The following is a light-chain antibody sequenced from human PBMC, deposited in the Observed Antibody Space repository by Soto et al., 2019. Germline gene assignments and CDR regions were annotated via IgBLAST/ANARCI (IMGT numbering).Light chain of an antibody. CDR1: HPISTW. CDR2: KAS. CDR3: QHENSHSQA. J-gene: IGKJ1*01. V-gene: IGKV1-5*03. Sequence: DIKTTQTPSIVAGSVGDRVTNTCRASHPISTWLAWYQQKPGTAPKLLIYKASTLKRGDPSRYSGSGSRPAFSLTIRSLQPGALATQYCQHENSHSQAVGPGTKVDIK.